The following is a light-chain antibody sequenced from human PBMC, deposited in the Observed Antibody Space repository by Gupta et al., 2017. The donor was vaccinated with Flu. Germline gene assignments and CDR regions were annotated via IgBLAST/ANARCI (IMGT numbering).Light chain of an antibody. CDR3: QQRSNWLLT. J-gene: IGKJ3*01. CDR1: QSVSSY. Sequence: IVLTQSPATLSLSPGERATLSCRASQSVSSYLAWYQQKPGQAPRLLIYDASNRATGIPARFSGSGSGTDFTLTISSLEPEDFAVYYCQQRSNWLLTFGPGTKVDIK. V-gene: IGKV3-11*01. CDR2: DAS.